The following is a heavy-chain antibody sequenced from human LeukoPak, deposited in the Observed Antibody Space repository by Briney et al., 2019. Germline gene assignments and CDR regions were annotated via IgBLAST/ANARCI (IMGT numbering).Heavy chain of an antibody. CDR1: GFTLSSYW. CDR3: ARVVAGTFDY. Sequence: PGGSLRLSCAASGFTLSSYWMHWVRHAPGKGMVWVSRINSDGSSTSYADSVKGRFTISRDNAKNTLYLQMNSLRAEDTAVYYCARVVAGTFDYWGQGTLVTVSS. V-gene: IGHV3-74*01. CDR2: INSDGSST. D-gene: IGHD2-15*01. J-gene: IGHJ4*02.